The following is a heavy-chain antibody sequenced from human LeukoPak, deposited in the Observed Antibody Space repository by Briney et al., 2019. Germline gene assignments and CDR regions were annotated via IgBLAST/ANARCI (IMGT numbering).Heavy chain of an antibody. Sequence: GGSLRLSCAASGFTFSSYAMHWVRQAPGKGLEWVAVISYDGSNKYYADSVKGRFTISRDNSKNTLYLQMNSLRAEDTAVYYCARPSSNWDWYFDLWGRGTLVTVSS. V-gene: IGHV3-30-3*01. CDR3: ARPSSNWDWYFDL. J-gene: IGHJ2*01. CDR2: ISYDGSNK. CDR1: GFTFSSYA. D-gene: IGHD6-13*01.